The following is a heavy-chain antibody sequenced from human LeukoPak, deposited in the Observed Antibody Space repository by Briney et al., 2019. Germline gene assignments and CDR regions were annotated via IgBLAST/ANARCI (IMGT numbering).Heavy chain of an antibody. D-gene: IGHD4-17*01. J-gene: IGHJ6*02. CDR2: ISSSGSTT. Sequence: PGGSLRLSCAASGFTFSDYYMSWIRQAPGNGLEWVSYISSSGSTTNYADSVKGRFTISRNNAKNSLYLQMNSLRAEDTAVYYCARDLTTVTSYYYYGMDVWGQGTTVTVSS. V-gene: IGHV3-11*01. CDR1: GFTFSDYY. CDR3: ARDLTTVTSYYYYGMDV.